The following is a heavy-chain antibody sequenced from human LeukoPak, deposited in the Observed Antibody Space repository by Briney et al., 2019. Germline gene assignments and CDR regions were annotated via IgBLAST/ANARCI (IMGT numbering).Heavy chain of an antibody. D-gene: IGHD1-26*01. Sequence: SETLSLTCAVYGGSFSGYYWSWIRQPPGKGLEWIGEINHSGSTNYNPSLKSRVTISVDTSKNQFSLKLSSVTAADTAVYYCARGNGSGSYSAHPFDYWGQGTLVTVSS. CDR1: GGSFSGYY. CDR2: INHSGST. J-gene: IGHJ4*02. V-gene: IGHV4-34*01. CDR3: ARGNGSGSYSAHPFDY.